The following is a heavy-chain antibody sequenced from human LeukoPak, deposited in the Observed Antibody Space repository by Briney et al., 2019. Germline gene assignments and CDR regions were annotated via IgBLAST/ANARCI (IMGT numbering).Heavy chain of an antibody. CDR3: ARSIGLTGGGVDV. V-gene: IGHV3-11*01. CDR1: GFTFSDYN. CDR2: ITGSGNTI. Sequence: TGGSLRLSCAASGFTFSDYNMNWVRQAPGKGLEWVSYITGSGNTIHYADSVKGRFAISRDNAKNSLYLQMNSLRAEDTAVYYCARSIGLTGGGVDVWGQGTTVTVSS. J-gene: IGHJ6*02. D-gene: IGHD3-9*01.